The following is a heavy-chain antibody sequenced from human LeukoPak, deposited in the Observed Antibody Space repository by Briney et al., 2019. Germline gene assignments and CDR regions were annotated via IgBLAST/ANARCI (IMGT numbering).Heavy chain of an antibody. CDR3: ARESPGYSSGWYWTNYYYYGMDV. J-gene: IGHJ6*02. D-gene: IGHD6-19*01. Sequence: SETLSLTCTVSGGSISSYYWSWIRQPPGKGLEWIGYTYYSGSTNYNPSLKSRVTISVDTSKNQFSLKLSSVTAADTAVYYCARESPGYSSGWYWTNYYYYGMDVWGQGTTVTVSS. V-gene: IGHV4-59*01. CDR2: TYYSGST. CDR1: GGSISSYY.